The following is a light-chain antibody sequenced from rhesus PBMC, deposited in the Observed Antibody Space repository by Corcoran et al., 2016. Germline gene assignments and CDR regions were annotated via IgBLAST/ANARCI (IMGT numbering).Light chain of an antibody. CDR1: ENVYNY. CDR3: QHSYGTPFT. J-gene: IGKJ3*01. CDR2: KTS. V-gene: IGKV1-74*01. Sequence: DILMTQSPSSLSAFVGDRVTITCRASENVYNYLHWYQQKPGKAHNPLIYKTSTLHSGVPSRFSGSGSGTDFTLTLSSLQPEDFATYYSQHSYGTPFTFGPGTKLDIK.